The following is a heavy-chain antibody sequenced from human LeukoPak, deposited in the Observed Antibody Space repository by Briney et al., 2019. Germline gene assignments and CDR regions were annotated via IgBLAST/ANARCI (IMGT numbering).Heavy chain of an antibody. CDR3: ARGEYDSSGYYLVPVDY. V-gene: IGHV3-20*04. Sequence: GGSVRLSCVASGFTFDNYGMSWVRQAPGKGLEWVSGINWNGGSTGYADSVKGRFTISRDNAKNSLYLQMNSLRAEDTALYYCARGEYDSSGYYLVPVDYWGQGTLVTVSS. CDR1: GFTFDNYG. D-gene: IGHD3-22*01. CDR2: INWNGGST. J-gene: IGHJ4*02.